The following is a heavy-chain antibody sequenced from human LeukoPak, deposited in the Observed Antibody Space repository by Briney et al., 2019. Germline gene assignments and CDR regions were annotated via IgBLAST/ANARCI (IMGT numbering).Heavy chain of an antibody. J-gene: IGHJ5*02. V-gene: IGHV3-30*01. CDR3: ATEVALLWFDP. CDR2: ISYDGSNK. CDR1: GFTFSSYA. Sequence: PGGSLRLSCAASGFTFSSYAMHWVRQAPGKGLEWVAVISYDGSNKYYADSVKGRFTISRDNSKNTLYLQMNSLGAEDTAVYYCATEVALLWFDPWGQGTLVTVSS. D-gene: IGHD2-15*01.